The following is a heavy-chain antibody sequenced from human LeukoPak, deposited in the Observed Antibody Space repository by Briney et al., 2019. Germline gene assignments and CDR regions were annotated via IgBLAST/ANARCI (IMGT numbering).Heavy chain of an antibody. CDR2: INPNSGGT. D-gene: IGHD2-8*01. CDR3: ARGYYCTHGVCYGGDFDN. CDR1: GYTFTDYY. J-gene: IGHJ4*02. Sequence: ASVKVSCKASGYTFTDYYIHWVRQAPGQGLEWMGWINPNSGGTNHAQKFQGRVTMTTDTSTATAYMELRSLRSDDTAVYYCARGYYCTHGVCYGGDFDNWGQGALVTVSS. V-gene: IGHV1-2*02.